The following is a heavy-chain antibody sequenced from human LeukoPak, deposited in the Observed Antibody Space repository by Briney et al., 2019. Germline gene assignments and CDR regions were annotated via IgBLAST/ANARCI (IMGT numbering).Heavy chain of an antibody. J-gene: IGHJ4*02. CDR3: ARDSNGDYPGLYFDY. CDR2: IYYSGST. D-gene: IGHD4-17*01. Sequence: SETLSLTCTVSGGSISSYYWSWIRQPPGKGLEWIGYIYYSGSTNYNPSLKSRVTISVDTSKNQFSLKLSSVTAADTAVYYCARDSNGDYPGLYFDYWGQGTLVTVSS. V-gene: IGHV4-59*12. CDR1: GGSISSYY.